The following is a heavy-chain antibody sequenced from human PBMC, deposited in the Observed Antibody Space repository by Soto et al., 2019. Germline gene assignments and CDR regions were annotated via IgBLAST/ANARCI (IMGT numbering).Heavy chain of an antibody. CDR3: ARNCGGDCYDAFDI. Sequence: QVQLQESGPGLVKPSETLSLTCTVSGGSISSYYWSWIRQPAGKGLEWIGRIYTSRSTNYNPSLKRQVTMSVDTSKNQFTLKLSSVTAADTAVYYCARNCGGDCYDAFDIWGQGTMVTVSS. CDR1: GGSISSYY. D-gene: IGHD2-21*02. J-gene: IGHJ3*02. V-gene: IGHV4-4*07. CDR2: IYTSRST.